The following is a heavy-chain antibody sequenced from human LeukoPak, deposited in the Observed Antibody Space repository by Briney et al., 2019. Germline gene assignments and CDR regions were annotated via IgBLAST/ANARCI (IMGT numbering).Heavy chain of an antibody. D-gene: IGHD6-19*01. J-gene: IGHJ5*02. CDR2: IYSGGTT. CDR1: GFTVSGNC. CDR3: AREMLAAVAAQS. Sequence: GGSLRLSCAVSGFTVSGNCMSWVRQAPGKGLEWVSLIYSGGTTDYADSVKGRFTISRDNAKNSLYLQMNSLRAEDTAVYYCAREMLAAVAAQSWGQGTLVTVSS. V-gene: IGHV3-53*01.